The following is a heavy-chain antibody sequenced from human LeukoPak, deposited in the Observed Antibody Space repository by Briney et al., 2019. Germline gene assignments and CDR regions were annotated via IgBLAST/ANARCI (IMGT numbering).Heavy chain of an antibody. V-gene: IGHV3-7*01. Sequence: PGGSLRLSCAASGFTFSSYWMSWVRQAPGKGLEWVANIKPDGSEKYYVDSVRGRFTISRDNAKNSLYLQMNSLRAEHTAVYYCRYSSRGGFDYWGQGTLVTVSS. D-gene: IGHD6-13*01. CDR1: GFTFSSYW. CDR2: IKPDGSEK. J-gene: IGHJ4*02. CDR3: RYSSRGGFDY.